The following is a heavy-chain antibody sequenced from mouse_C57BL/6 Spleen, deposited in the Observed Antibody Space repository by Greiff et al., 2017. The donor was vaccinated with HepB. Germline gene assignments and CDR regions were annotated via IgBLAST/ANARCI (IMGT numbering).Heavy chain of an antibody. CDR2: ISNLAYSI. CDR1: GFTFSDYG. CDR3: AGRSDYGSSYPFAY. Sequence: EVKLVESGGGLVQPGGSLKLSCAASGFTFSDYGMAWVRQAPRKGPEWVAFISNLAYSIYYADTVTGRFTISRENAKNTLYLEMSSLRSEDTAMYYCAGRSDYGSSYPFAYWGQGTLVTVSA. D-gene: IGHD1-1*01. J-gene: IGHJ3*01. V-gene: IGHV5-15*01.